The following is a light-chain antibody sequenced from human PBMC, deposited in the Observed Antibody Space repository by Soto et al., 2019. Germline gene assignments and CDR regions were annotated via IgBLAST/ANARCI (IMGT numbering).Light chain of an antibody. CDR1: QTVRTY. V-gene: IGKV1-39*01. CDR2: AAS. CDR3: QQTYSTPIT. J-gene: IGKJ5*01. Sequence: DIQMTQSPSSLSASVGDRVTIRCRASQTVRTYLNWYQQKPGKAPILLIYAASSLPSAVPPRFTDAGSETDITLTISTLQPPNFGTYSCQQTYSTPITSGQGTRLEIK.